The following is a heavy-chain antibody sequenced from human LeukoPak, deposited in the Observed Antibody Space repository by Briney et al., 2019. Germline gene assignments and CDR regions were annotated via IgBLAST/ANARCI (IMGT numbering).Heavy chain of an antibody. Sequence: GSLRLSCAASGFTFSSYWMTWVRQAPGKGLEWVANIKQDGSETYYVESVKGRFAISRDNAKNSLYLQMNSLGAEDTAVYHCARDVHFDYWGQGTLVTVSS. CDR3: ARDVHFDY. CDR1: GFTFSSYW. V-gene: IGHV3-7*03. CDR2: IKQDGSET. J-gene: IGHJ4*02.